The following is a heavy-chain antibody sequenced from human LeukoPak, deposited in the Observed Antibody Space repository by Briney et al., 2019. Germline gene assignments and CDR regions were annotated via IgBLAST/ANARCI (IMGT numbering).Heavy chain of an antibody. D-gene: IGHD3-10*01. CDR2: IHYTGST. Sequence: TSETLSLTCTVSGASILNSRYYWAWVRQPPGKGLEWIGSIHYTGSTWYNPSLKSRVIISVDTSNNQVSLSLSSMTAADTAVYYCARDGSEAWGYFDYWGQGTLVTVSS. V-gene: IGHV4-39*07. J-gene: IGHJ4*02. CDR1: GASILNSRYY. CDR3: ARDGSEAWGYFDY.